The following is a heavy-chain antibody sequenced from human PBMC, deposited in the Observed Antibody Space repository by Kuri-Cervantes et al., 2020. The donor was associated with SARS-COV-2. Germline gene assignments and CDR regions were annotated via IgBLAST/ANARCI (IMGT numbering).Heavy chain of an antibody. CDR1: GGSISSSSYY. Sequence: SETLSLTCTVSGGSISSSSYYWGWIRQPPGKGLEWIGSIYYSGSTYYNPSLKSRVTISLDTSKNHFSLKVNSVTAADSAVYYCAGAGDYGDYTVSAFDTWGQGAMVTVSS. J-gene: IGHJ3*02. CDR3: AGAGDYGDYTVSAFDT. CDR2: IYYSGST. V-gene: IGHV4-39*02. D-gene: IGHD4-17*01.